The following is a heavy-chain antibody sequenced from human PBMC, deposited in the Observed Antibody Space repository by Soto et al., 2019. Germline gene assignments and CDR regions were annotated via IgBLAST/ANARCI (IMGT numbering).Heavy chain of an antibody. Sequence: QPGGSLRLSCTASGFTFSNYAVSWVRQAPGKGLEWVSAITRTDSTYYADSVKGRFTISRDNSRNTLYLQMNSLGAEDAALYYCAKALVGEVGATDYWGQGTLVTVSS. CDR2: ITRTDST. J-gene: IGHJ4*02. V-gene: IGHV3-23*01. CDR1: GFTFSNYA. CDR3: AKALVGEVGATDY. D-gene: IGHD1-26*01.